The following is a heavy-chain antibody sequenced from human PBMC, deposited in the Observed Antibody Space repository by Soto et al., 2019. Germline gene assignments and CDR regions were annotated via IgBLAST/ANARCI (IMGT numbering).Heavy chain of an antibody. J-gene: IGHJ3*02. D-gene: IGHD3-22*01. CDR3: ARTRAGSSGYAFDI. CDR1: GGSISSYY. V-gene: IGHV4-59*06. CDR2: IYYSGST. Sequence: SETLSLTCTVSGGSISSYYWSWIRQHPGKGLEWIGYIYYSGSTYYNPSLKSRVTISVDTSKNQFSLKLSSVTAADTAVYYCARTRAGSSGYAFDIWGQGTMVTVS.